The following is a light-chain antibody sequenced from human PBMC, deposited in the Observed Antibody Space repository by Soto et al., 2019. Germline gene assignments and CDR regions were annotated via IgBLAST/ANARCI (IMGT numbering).Light chain of an antibody. J-gene: IGLJ2*01. Sequence: QSVLTQPASVSGSPGQSITISCTGTSSDVGGYDYVSWYQQHPGKAPKLMIYDVSNRPSGVSNRFSGSKSGNTASLTISGLQAEDEADYYCSSFTSRITLVFGGGTKVTVL. CDR1: SSDVGGYDY. CDR2: DVS. CDR3: SSFTSRITLV. V-gene: IGLV2-14*03.